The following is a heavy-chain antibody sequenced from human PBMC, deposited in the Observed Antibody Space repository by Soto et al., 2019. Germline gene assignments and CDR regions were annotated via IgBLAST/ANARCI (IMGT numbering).Heavy chain of an antibody. D-gene: IGHD3-22*01. CDR3: ARMSVTMRNWFDP. CDR1: GGSVSSGNYY. CDR2: IYYTGST. Sequence: ETLSLTCTVSGGSVSSGNYYWSWIRQPPGKGLDWIGDIYYTGSTNHDPSLKSRVTMSVDTSKNQFSLKLNSVTAADTAVYYCARMSVTMRNWFDPWGQGTLVTVSS. V-gene: IGHV4-61*01. J-gene: IGHJ5*02.